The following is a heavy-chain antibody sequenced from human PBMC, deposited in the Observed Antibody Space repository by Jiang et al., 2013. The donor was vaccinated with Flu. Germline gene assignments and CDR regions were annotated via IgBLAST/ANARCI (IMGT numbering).Heavy chain of an antibody. J-gene: IGHJ6*02. CDR2: LSGSGGST. D-gene: IGHD3-3*02. CDR3: AKSPAFYYYYGMDV. V-gene: IGHV3-23*01. Sequence: VQLLDSGGGLVQPGGSLRLSCAASGFTFSNYAMSWVRQAPGKGLEWVSGLSGSGGSTYFADSVKGRFTISRDNSNNTLYLQMNSLRAEDTAVYYCAKSPAFYYYYGMDVWGQGTTVTVSS. CDR1: GFTFSNYA.